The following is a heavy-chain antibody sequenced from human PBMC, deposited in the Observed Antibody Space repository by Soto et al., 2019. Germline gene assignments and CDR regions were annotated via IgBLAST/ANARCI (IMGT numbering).Heavy chain of an antibody. V-gene: IGHV1-18*01. CDR3: AKNGQPPYYYYGMDV. CDR1: GYTFTRYG. D-gene: IGHD2-8*01. CDR2: ISGYNGDT. Sequence: QGQLVQSGAEVKKPGASVKVSCKASGYTFTRYGIGWVQQAPGQGLEWMGGISGYNGDTKYAQKFQSRVTMTIDTSTTTVYMELRSLTSDDTAVYYCAKNGQPPYYYYGMDVWGQGTTVTVSS. J-gene: IGHJ6*02.